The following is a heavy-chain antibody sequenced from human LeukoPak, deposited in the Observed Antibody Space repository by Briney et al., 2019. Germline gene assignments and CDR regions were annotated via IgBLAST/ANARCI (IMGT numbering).Heavy chain of an antibody. Sequence: GGSLRLSCAASGFTFSSYSMNWVRQAPGEGLEWVSYITSSSSTIYYADSVKGRFTISRDNAQNSLYLQMNSLRDEDTAVYYWPEDLDGGRGKAYWGKGTLVTVS. CDR3: PEDLDGGRGKAY. CDR1: GFTFSSYS. CDR2: ITSSSSTI. J-gene: IGHJ4*02. D-gene: IGHD4-23*01. V-gene: IGHV3-48*02.